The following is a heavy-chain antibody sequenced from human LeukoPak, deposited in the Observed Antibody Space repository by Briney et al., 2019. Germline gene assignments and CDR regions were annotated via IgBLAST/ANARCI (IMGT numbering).Heavy chain of an antibody. D-gene: IGHD5-18*01. CDR1: GYTFNSYG. CDR3: ARGTGEGYTYGRYYFDY. J-gene: IGHJ4*02. Sequence: EASVKVSCKASGYTFNSYGISWVRQAPGQGLEWMGWISAYNGHTNYAQKFQGRVTMTTDTSTSTAYMDLRSLRSDDTAVYYCARGTGEGYTYGRYYFDYWGQGTLVTVSS. CDR2: ISAYNGHT. V-gene: IGHV1-18*04.